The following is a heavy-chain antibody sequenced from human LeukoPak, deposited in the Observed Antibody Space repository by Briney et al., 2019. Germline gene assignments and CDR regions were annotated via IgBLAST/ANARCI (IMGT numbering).Heavy chain of an antibody. CDR3: ARVSSGPWFDP. Sequence: PGGTLRLSCAVSGFIFNNDIFNRVRQAPGKGLEWVSSITGSGSFVYYADSVKGRFTISRDNAKNSLFLQMNSLRAEESIVYYEARVSSGPWFDPCGQGTLVTVSS. J-gene: IGHJ5*02. D-gene: IGHD6-6*01. CDR2: ITGSGSFV. V-gene: IGHV3-21*01. CDR1: GFIFNNDI.